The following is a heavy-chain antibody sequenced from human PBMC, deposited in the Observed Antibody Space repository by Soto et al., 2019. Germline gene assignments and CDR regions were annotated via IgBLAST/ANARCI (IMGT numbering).Heavy chain of an antibody. D-gene: IGHD4-17*01. V-gene: IGHV1-69*12. CDR2: SIPIFGTA. CDR3: ARGATVTRTDYYYYGMDV. Sequence: QVQLVQSGAEVKKPGSSVKVSCKASGGTFSSYAISWVRQAPGQGLEWMGGSIPIFGTANYAQKFQGRVTIPADEATSTAYMELSSLRSEDTAVYYCARGATVTRTDYYYYGMDVWGQGTTVTVSS. CDR1: GGTFSSYA. J-gene: IGHJ6*02.